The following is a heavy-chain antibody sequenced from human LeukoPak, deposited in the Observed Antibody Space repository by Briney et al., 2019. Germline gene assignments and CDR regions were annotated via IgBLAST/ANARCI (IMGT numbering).Heavy chain of an antibody. Sequence: ASVKVSCKASGYSFTAYYIHWVRQAPGHGLEWMGCINPNSGGTNYAQKFQGRVTMTRNTSISTAYMEVNSLRSEDTAVYYCARGEGGYAFSRFDPWGQGTLVTVSS. CDR1: GYSFTAYY. V-gene: IGHV1-2*02. CDR2: INPNSGGT. J-gene: IGHJ5*02. CDR3: ARGEGGYAFSRFDP. D-gene: IGHD3-16*01.